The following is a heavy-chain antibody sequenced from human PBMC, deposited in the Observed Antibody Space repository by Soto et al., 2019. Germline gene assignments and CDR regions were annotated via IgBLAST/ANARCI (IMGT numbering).Heavy chain of an antibody. CDR2: IGTAGDT. V-gene: IGHV3-13*01. CDR3: ARGGSAYYYYGMDV. Sequence: GGSLRLSCAASGFTFSSYDMHWVRQATGKGLEWVSAIGTAGDTYYPGSVKGRFTISRGNAKNSLYLQMNSLRAGDTAVYYCARGGSAYYYYGMDVWGQGTTVTVSS. J-gene: IGHJ6*02. CDR1: GFTFSSYD. D-gene: IGHD3-10*01.